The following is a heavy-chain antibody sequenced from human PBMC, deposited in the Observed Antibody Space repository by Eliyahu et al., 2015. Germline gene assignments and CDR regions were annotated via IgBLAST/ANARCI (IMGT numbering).Heavy chain of an antibody. CDR1: GGSIRDDSYY. CDR3: ARPSGNAFDI. J-gene: IGHJ3*02. D-gene: IGHD6-13*01. V-gene: IGHV4-39*01. CDR2: IYYSGSP. Sequence: QLQLQESGPGLVKPSETLALSCTVSGGSIRDDSYYWGWIRQPPGKGLEWVGNIYYSGSPYYNPSLKSRVTIALDTSKNQFSLNLSSVTAADTAVYYCARPSGNAFDIWGQGTMVIVSS.